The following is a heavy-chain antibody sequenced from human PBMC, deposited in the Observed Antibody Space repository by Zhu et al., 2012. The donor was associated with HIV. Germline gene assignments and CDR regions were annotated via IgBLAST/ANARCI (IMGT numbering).Heavy chain of an antibody. D-gene: IGHD3-10*01. V-gene: IGHV4-34*01. Sequence: QVQLQQWGAGLLKPSETLSLTCAVYGGSFSGYYWSWIRQPPGKGLEWIGEINHSGSTNYNPSLESRVTISVDTSKNQFSLKLSSVTAADTAVYYCARERRRSYGSGSYPGNAFDIWGQGTMVTVSS. J-gene: IGHJ3*02. CDR3: ARERRRSYGSGSYPGNAFDI. CDR2: INHSGST. CDR1: GGSFSGYY.